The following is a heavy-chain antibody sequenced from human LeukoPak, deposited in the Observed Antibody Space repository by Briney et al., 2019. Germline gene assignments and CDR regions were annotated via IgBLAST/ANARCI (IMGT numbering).Heavy chain of an antibody. D-gene: IGHD6-19*01. V-gene: IGHV1-46*01. J-gene: IGHJ3*02. CDR3: ARSSGWYEWDAFDM. Sequence: ASVKVSGKASGYTFATYYMHWVRQAPGQGLEWMGIINPSGGTTSYAQKIQGRVTMTRDTSTSTVYMELSSLRSDDTAVYYCARSSGWYEWDAFDMWGQGTMVTVSS. CDR1: GYTFATYY. CDR2: INPSGGTT.